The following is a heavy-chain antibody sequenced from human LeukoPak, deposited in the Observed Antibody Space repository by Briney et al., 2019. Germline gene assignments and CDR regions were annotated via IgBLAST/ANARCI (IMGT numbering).Heavy chain of an antibody. Sequence: GESLKISCRGSGYTFTNYWIGWVRQMPGKGLEWMGIIYPGDSDIRYSPSFQGQVTISADKSISTAYLQWSSLKASDTAMYYCAISGWSGNSYAHFDYWGQGTLVTVSS. CDR2: IYPGDSDI. CDR3: AISGWSGNSYAHFDY. D-gene: IGHD3-3*01. CDR1: GYTFTNYW. J-gene: IGHJ4*02. V-gene: IGHV5-51*01.